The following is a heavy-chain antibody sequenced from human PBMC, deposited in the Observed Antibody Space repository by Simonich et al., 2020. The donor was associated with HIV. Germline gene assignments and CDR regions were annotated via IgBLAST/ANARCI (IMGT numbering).Heavy chain of an antibody. D-gene: IGHD3-3*01. J-gene: IGHJ5*02. CDR1: GGTFSNYA. Sequence: QVQLVQSGAEVKKSGSSVKVSCKASGGTFSNYAITWVRQAPGQGLEWMGGIIPFFGTGHYAQKFQGRVTITADESTSTVYMDLRSLRSEDTAMYYCARGQFGVVVNPNWFDPWGQGTLVTVSS. V-gene: IGHV1-69*13. CDR2: IIPFFGTG. CDR3: ARGQFGVVVNPNWFDP.